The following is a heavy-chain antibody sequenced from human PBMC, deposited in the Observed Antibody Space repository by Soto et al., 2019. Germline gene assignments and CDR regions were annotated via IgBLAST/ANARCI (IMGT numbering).Heavy chain of an antibody. Sequence: GESLKISCKGSGYSFTKYWIAWVRQMPGKGLEWMGIIFPGDSDTRYSPSFQGQVTISADKSITTAYLEWTSLKASDTAMYYCAGLYNSPHNYFDPWGQGTLVTVSS. J-gene: IGHJ5*02. V-gene: IGHV5-51*01. D-gene: IGHD1-1*01. CDR1: GYSFTKYW. CDR2: IFPGDSDT. CDR3: AGLYNSPHNYFDP.